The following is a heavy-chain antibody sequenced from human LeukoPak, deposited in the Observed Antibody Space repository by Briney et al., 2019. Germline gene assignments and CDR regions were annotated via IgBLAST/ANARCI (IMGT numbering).Heavy chain of an antibody. CDR2: ISPSGAST. Sequence: GASVKVSCKAFGYTFTSNYMHWVRQAPGQGPEWMGVISPSGASTTYAQKFQGRVTLTRDMSTSTDYLELSSLRSDDTAVYYCAREGFGDYTIDYWGQGTLVTVSS. CDR3: AREGFGDYTIDY. J-gene: IGHJ4*02. CDR1: GYTFTSNY. V-gene: IGHV1-46*01. D-gene: IGHD3-10*01.